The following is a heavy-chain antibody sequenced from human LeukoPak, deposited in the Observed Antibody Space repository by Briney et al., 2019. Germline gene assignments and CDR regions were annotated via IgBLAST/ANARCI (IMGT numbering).Heavy chain of an antibody. CDR1: GGTFSSYA. J-gene: IGHJ4*02. V-gene: IGHV1-69*05. Sequence: SVKVSCKASGGTFSSYAISWVRQAPGQGLEWMGGIIPIFGTANYAQKFQGRVTITRDTSASTAYMELSSLRSEDTAVYYCARDGYYDSSGYLRYWGQGTLVTVSS. CDR3: ARDGYYDSSGYLRY. D-gene: IGHD3-22*01. CDR2: IIPIFGTA.